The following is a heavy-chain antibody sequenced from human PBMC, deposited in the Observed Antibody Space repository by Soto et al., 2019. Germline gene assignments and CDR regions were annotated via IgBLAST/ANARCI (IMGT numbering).Heavy chain of an antibody. D-gene: IGHD1-7*01. CDR1: GFTFSSYA. CDR3: ARDRNVHSTNWNYKYYYYYGMDV. Sequence: PGGSLRLSCAASGFTFSSYAMHWVRQAPGKGLEWVAVISYDGSNKYYADSVKGRFTISRDNSKNTLYLQMNSLRAEDTAVYYCARDRNVHSTNWNYKYYYYYGMDVWGQGTTVTVSS. J-gene: IGHJ6*02. V-gene: IGHV3-30-3*01. CDR2: ISYDGSNK.